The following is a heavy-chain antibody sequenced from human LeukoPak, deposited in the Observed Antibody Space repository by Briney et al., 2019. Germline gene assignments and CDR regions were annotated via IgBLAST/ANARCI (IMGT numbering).Heavy chain of an antibody. V-gene: IGHV1-18*01. J-gene: IGHJ4*02. CDR1: GYTFTSYG. CDR2: ISAYNGNT. D-gene: IGHD3-9*01. CDR3: ARGGNYDILTGYIFDY. Sequence: GASVKVSCKASGYTFTSYGISWVRQAPGQGLEWMGWISAYNGNTNYAQKLQGRVTMTTDTSTSTAYMELRSLRSDDTAVYYCARGGNYDILTGYIFDYWGQGTLVTVSS.